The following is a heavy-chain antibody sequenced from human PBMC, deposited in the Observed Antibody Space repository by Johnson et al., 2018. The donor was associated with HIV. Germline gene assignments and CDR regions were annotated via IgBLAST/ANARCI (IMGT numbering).Heavy chain of an antibody. CDR3: AKDLGLQFLEWSTRPADAFDD. D-gene: IGHD3-3*01. CDR2: ISSRGTTI. J-gene: IGHJ3*01. CDR1: GFIFSDSY. V-gene: IGHV3-11*01. Sequence: QVQLVESGGRLIQPGGSLRLSCAASGFIFSDSYMTWIRQAPGKGLELVSYISSRGTTIYDADSVRGRFTISRDNAKKSLYLQMSSLRADDTAVYYCAKDLGLQFLEWSTRPADAFDDWGQGTMVTVSS.